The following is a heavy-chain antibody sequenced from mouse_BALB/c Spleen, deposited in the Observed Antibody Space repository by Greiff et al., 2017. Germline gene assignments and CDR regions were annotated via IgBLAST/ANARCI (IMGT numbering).Heavy chain of an antibody. J-gene: IGHJ3*01. CDR3: ARARGSSYLLAY. V-gene: IGHV5-17*02. D-gene: IGHD1-1*01. CDR2: ISSGSSTI. Sequence: EVNLVESGGGLVQPGGSRNLSCAASGFTFSSFGMHWVRQAAEKGLEWVAYISSGSSTIYYADTVKGRFTISRDNPKNTLFLQMTSLRSEDTAMYYCARARGSSYLLAYGGQGTLVTVSA. CDR1: GFTFSSFG.